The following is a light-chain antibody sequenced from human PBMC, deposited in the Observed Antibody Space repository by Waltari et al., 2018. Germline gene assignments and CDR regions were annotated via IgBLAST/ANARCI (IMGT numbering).Light chain of an antibody. J-gene: IGKJ4*01. V-gene: IGKV3-20*01. CDR3: HQYAYSPLT. CDR1: QSVGNNY. Sequence: EVVLTPSPGTLSLSPGERATLSCRASQSVGNNYLAWYQQRPGQAPRLLIHGASARATGIPDRFSGSGSGTDFTLTISRLEPEDFAVYYCHQYAYSPLTFGGGTEVEIK. CDR2: GAS.